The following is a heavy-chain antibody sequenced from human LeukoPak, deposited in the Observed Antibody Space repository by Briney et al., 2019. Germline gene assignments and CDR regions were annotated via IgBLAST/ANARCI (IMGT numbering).Heavy chain of an antibody. CDR1: GHSISSYY. D-gene: IGHD4-17*01. Sequence: PSETLSLTCTVPGHSISSYYWSWIRQTPAKGLEWIGYIYYSDSTNYNPSLKSHVTLADNTTHNQYSLKLTSVTAPDPAVYYCARAEGEYGYYNYYFSYGMDVWGQGTTVTVSS. V-gene: IGHV4-59*01. CDR2: IYYSDST. J-gene: IGHJ6*02. CDR3: ARAEGEYGYYNYYFSYGMDV.